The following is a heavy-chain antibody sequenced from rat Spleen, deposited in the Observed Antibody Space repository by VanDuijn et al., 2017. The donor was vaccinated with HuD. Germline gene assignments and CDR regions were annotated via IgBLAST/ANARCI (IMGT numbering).Heavy chain of an antibody. CDR3: ARWGYDGSYTRLMYV. CDR1: GYPITSNY. D-gene: IGHD1-2*01. J-gene: IGHJ4*01. CDR2: ISSSASI. Sequence: EVQLQESGPGLVKPSQSLSLTCSVTGYPITSNYWGWIRKLPGNKMEWMGYISSSASIRYNPSLKSPISITSDTSTKQFFLQLNPVTTEDTATYFFARWGYDGSYTRLMYVCGQGPSVTVSS. V-gene: IGHV3-1*01.